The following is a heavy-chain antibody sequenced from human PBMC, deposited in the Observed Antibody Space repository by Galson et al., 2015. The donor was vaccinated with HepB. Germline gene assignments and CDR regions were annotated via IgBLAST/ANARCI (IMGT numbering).Heavy chain of an antibody. CDR1: GFTFSDHY. D-gene: IGHD3-22*01. V-gene: IGHV3-72*01. CDR2: TRNKANSYTT. Sequence: SLRLSCAASGFTFSDHYMDWVRQAPGKGLEWVGRTRNKANSYTTEYAASVKGRFTISRDDSKNSLYLQMNSLKTEDTAVYYCARGASYYDSSGYYYEGDAFDIWGQGTMVTVSS. J-gene: IGHJ3*02. CDR3: ARGASYYDSSGYYYEGDAFDI.